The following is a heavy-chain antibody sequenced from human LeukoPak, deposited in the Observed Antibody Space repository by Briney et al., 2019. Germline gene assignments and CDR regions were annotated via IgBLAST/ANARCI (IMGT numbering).Heavy chain of an antibody. J-gene: IGHJ3*02. D-gene: IGHD6-13*01. CDR1: GYTFTTYG. CDR3: AARYSSSWRPFDI. CDR2: IIPILGIA. V-gene: IGHV1-69*04. Sequence: SVKVSCKSSGYTFTTYGISWLRQAPGQGLEWMGRIIPILGIANYAQKFQGRVTITADKSTSTAYMELSSLRSEDTAVYYCAARYSSSWRPFDIWGQGTMVTVSS.